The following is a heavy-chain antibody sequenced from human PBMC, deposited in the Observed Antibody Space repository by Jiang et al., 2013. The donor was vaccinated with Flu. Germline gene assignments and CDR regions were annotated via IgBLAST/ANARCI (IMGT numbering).Heavy chain of an antibody. CDR3: ARNVSGWIDY. CDR2: LTPMYGTP. Sequence: SGAEVKKPGSSVKVSCKVSGGTFSTNTIAWVRQAPGQGLEWMGGLTPMYGTPIYAKKFRGRVTITADDSTDTAYMELSSLTSEDTAVYFCARNVSGWIDYWGQGTLVTVSS. J-gene: IGHJ4*02. CDR1: GGTFSTNT. D-gene: IGHD6-19*01. V-gene: IGHV1-69*01.